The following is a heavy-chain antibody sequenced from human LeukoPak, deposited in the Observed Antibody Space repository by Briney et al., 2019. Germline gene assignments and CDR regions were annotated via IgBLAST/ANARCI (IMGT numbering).Heavy chain of an antibody. CDR3: ARDGGPYSSPNWFDP. V-gene: IGHV4-39*07. D-gene: IGHD6-19*01. CDR1: GGSISSSSYY. J-gene: IGHJ5*02. Sequence: SETLSLTCTVSGGSISSSSYYWGWIRQPPGKGLEWIGSIYYSGSTYYNPSLKSRVTISVDTSKNQFSLKLSSVTAADTAVYYCARDGGPYSSPNWFDPWGQGTLVTVSS. CDR2: IYYSGST.